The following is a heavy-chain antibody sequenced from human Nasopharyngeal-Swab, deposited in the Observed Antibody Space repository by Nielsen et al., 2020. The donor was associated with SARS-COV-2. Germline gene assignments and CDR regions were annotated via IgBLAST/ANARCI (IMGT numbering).Heavy chain of an antibody. CDR1: GFTFSSYG. D-gene: IGHD3-9*01. J-gene: IGHJ6*02. V-gene: IGHV3-30*18. CDR3: AKELLRYFDWLPLYYYYYGMDV. CDR2: ISYDGSNK. Sequence: GESLKISCAASGFTFSSYGMHWVRQAPGKGLEWVAVISYDGSNKYYADSVKGRFTISRDNSKNTLYLQMNSLRAEDTAVYYCAKELLRYFDWLPLYYYYYGMDVWGQGTTVTVSS.